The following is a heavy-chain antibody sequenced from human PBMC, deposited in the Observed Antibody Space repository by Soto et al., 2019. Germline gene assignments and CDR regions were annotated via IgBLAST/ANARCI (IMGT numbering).Heavy chain of an antibody. CDR2: IHYSGST. Sequence: SETLSLTCTVSGGSISSYHWSWIRQPPGKGLEWIGYIHYSGSTNHNPSLKSRVNISVDTSKNRFSLNLNSVTAADTAVYYCATMRAVEDVSGYYYLGWSDFWGQGIRVTGSS. J-gene: IGHJ4*02. CDR1: GGSISSYH. D-gene: IGHD3-22*01. V-gene: IGHV4-59*08. CDR3: ATMRAVEDVSGYYYLGWSDF.